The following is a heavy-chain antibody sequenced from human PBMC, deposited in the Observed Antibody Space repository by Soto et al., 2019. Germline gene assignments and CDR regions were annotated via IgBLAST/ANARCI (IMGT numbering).Heavy chain of an antibody. D-gene: IGHD4-17*01. J-gene: IGHJ6*03. CDR3: ARDPLSTDYYYYMDV. V-gene: IGHV3-33*01. CDR1: GFTFSSYG. Sequence: QVQLVASGGGVVQPWRSLRLSCAASGFTFSSYGMHWVRHAPGKGLEWVEVIWYDGSNKYYADSVKGRFTISRDNSKNTLYLQMNSLRAEDTAVYYCARDPLSTDYYYYMDVWGKGTTVTVSS. CDR2: IWYDGSNK.